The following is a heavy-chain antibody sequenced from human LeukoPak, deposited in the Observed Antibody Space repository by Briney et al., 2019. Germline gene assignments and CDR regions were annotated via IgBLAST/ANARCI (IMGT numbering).Heavy chain of an antibody. CDR1: GFTFSSSA. Sequence: GGSLRLSCAASGFTFSSSAMSWVRQVPGKGLEWVSGISASGSTIYYADSVKGRFTISRDNAKNSLYLQMNSLRAEDTAVYFCARRRYNWNAIDYWGQGTLVTVSS. V-gene: IGHV3-48*04. CDR3: ARRRYNWNAIDY. CDR2: ISASGSTI. J-gene: IGHJ4*02. D-gene: IGHD1-20*01.